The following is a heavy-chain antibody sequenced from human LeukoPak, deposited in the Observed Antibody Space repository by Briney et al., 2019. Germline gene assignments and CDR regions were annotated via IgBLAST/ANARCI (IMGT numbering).Heavy chain of an antibody. Sequence: PGGSLRLSCAASGFTFSSYSMNWVRQASGKGLEWVSSISSSSSYIYYADSVNGRFTISRDNAKNSLYLQMNSLRAEDTAVYYCARVGGIVVLPAAIPRMGLFNVWGKGTTVTISS. CDR3: ARVGGIVVLPAAIPRMGLFNV. CDR1: GFTFSSYS. V-gene: IGHV3-21*04. J-gene: IGHJ6*04. D-gene: IGHD2-2*01. CDR2: ISSSSSYI.